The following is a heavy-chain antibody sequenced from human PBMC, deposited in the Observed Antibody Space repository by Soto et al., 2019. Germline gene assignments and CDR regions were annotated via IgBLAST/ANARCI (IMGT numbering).Heavy chain of an antibody. Sequence: EVQLLESGGGLVQPGGSLRLSCAASGFTFSSYAMSWVRQAPGKGLEWVSAISGSGGSTYYADSVKGRFTISRDNSKNTLYLQMNSVRAEDTAVYYRARRPGITMVRGVRATFDYWGEGTLVTVSS. CDR2: ISGSGGST. D-gene: IGHD3-10*01. CDR1: GFTFSSYA. CDR3: ARRPGITMVRGVRATFDY. J-gene: IGHJ4*02. V-gene: IGHV3-23*01.